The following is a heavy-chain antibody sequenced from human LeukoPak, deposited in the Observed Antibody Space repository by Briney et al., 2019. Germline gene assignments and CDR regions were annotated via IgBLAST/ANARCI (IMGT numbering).Heavy chain of an antibody. CDR3: AGWVGATSRGLRY. CDR2: IYPGDSDT. CDR1: GYNFTSYW. J-gene: IGHJ4*02. D-gene: IGHD1-26*01. V-gene: IGHV5-51*01. Sequence: GESLQISCKGSGYNFTSYWIGWVRQLPGKGVEWMGIIYPGDSDTRYSPSFQGQVTISADKSISNAYLQRNSLKASDAAMYYCAGWVGATSRGLRYWGQGTLVTVSS.